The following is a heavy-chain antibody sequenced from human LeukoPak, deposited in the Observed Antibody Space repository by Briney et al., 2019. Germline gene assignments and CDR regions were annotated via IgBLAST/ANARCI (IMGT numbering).Heavy chain of an antibody. Sequence: GGSLRLSCAAPGFTFSSYSMNWVRQAPGKGLEWVSSISSSSSYIYYADSVKGRFTISRDNAKNSLYLQMNSLRAEDTAVYYCARGLPITMVRGVINYWGQGTLVTVSS. CDR1: GFTFSSYS. D-gene: IGHD3-10*01. V-gene: IGHV3-21*01. CDR3: ARGLPITMVRGVINY. CDR2: ISSSSSYI. J-gene: IGHJ4*02.